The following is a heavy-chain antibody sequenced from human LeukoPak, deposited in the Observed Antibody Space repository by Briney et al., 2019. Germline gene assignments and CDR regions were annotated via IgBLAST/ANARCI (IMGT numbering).Heavy chain of an antibody. CDR3: ARAPYYYDSSGYDDY. CDR1: GGTFISYA. D-gene: IGHD3-22*01. Sequence: ASVKVSCKASGGTFISYAISWVRQAPGQGLEWMGRIIPIFGTANYAQKFQGRVTITTDESTSTAYMELSSLRSEDTAVYYCARAPYYYDSSGYDDYWGQGTLVTVSS. CDR2: IIPIFGTA. J-gene: IGHJ4*02. V-gene: IGHV1-69*05.